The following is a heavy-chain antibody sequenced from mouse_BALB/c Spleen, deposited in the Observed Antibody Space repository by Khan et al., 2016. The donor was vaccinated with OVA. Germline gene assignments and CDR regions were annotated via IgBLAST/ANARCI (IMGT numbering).Heavy chain of an antibody. V-gene: IGHV1-7*01. Sequence: QVRLQQSGAELAKPGASVKMSCKASGYTFTSYWMHWIKQRPGQGLEWIGYISPTCGYTDYNQKFKDKATLTADKSSSTAYVQLSSLTSDDSAVYYGARDRFDYWGQGTTLTVSS. CDR3: ARDRFDY. J-gene: IGHJ2*01. CDR1: GYTFTSYW. CDR2: ISPTCGYT.